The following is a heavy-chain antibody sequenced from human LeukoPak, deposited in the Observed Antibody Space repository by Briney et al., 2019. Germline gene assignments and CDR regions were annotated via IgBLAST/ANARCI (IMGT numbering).Heavy chain of an antibody. D-gene: IGHD2-15*01. CDR1: GGSISSGGHY. CDR2: ISSTGST. V-gene: IGHV4-61*02. Sequence: SETLSLTCTVSGGSISSGGHYWSWIRQPAGKGLEYLGRISSTGSTNYNPSLRSRVTISADTSKNHFSLKLTSVTAADTAVYYCARVVVVVAATHFDYWGQGTLVTVSS. CDR3: ARVVVVVAATHFDY. J-gene: IGHJ4*02.